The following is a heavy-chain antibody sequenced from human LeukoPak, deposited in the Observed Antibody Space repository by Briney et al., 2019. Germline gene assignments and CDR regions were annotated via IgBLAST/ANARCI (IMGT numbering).Heavy chain of an antibody. V-gene: IGHV3-23*01. D-gene: IGHD4-23*01. CDR3: AISGNSGYYHYYMDV. Sequence: GGSLRLSCAASGFTFSSYAMSWVRQAPGKGLEWVSAISGSGGSTYYADSVKGRFTISRDNSKNTLYLQMNSLRAEDTAVYYCAISGNSGYYHYYMDVWGKGTTVTVSS. J-gene: IGHJ6*03. CDR1: GFTFSSYA. CDR2: ISGSGGST.